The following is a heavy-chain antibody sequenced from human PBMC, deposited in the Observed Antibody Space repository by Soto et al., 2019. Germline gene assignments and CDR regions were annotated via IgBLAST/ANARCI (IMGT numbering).Heavy chain of an antibody. D-gene: IGHD2-15*01. CDR1: GVTFGSYA. J-gene: IGHJ4*02. CDR3: AKDRGNSGFDVGRGGVVAATPQPLLAY. CDR2: INGSGGST. V-gene: IGHV3-23*01. Sequence: PGGSLRLSCAASGVTFGSYAMSWFRQAPGKGLEWVSAINGSGGSTYYADSVKGRFTISRDNSKTTLYLQMNSLRAEDTAVYYCAKDRGNSGFDVGRGGVVAATPQPLLAYWGQGTLVTVSS.